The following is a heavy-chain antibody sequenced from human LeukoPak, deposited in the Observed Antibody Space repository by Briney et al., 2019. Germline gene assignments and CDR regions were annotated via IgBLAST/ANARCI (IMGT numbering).Heavy chain of an antibody. CDR1: GGSISSYY. D-gene: IGHD6-13*01. Sequence: SETLSLTCTVSGGSISSYYWSWIRQPPGKGLEWIGYIYYSGSTNYNPSLKSRVTISVDTSKNQFSLKLSSVTAADTAVYYCAGSIAAVPVDYWGQGTLVTVSS. CDR3: AGSIAAVPVDY. V-gene: IGHV4-59*01. CDR2: IYYSGST. J-gene: IGHJ4*02.